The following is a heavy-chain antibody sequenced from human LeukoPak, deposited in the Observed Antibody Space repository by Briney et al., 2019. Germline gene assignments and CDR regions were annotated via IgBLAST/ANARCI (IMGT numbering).Heavy chain of an antibody. Sequence: PSETLSLTCTVSGGSISSSSYSWGWIRQPPGKGLEWIGSIYYSGSTYYNPSLKSRVTISVDTSKNQFSLKLSSVTAADTAVYYCARVGYGGNPDNWGQGTLVTVSS. CDR1: GGSISSSSYS. CDR3: ARVGYGGNPDN. V-gene: IGHV4-39*07. CDR2: IYYSGST. J-gene: IGHJ4*02. D-gene: IGHD4-23*01.